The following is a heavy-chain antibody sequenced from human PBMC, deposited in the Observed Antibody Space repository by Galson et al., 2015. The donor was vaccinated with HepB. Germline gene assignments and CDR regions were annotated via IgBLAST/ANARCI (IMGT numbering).Heavy chain of an antibody. CDR2: ISAYNGNT. CDR3: ARDRKDRPYYYDSSGYKVGWDY. J-gene: IGHJ4*02. V-gene: IGHV1-18*04. D-gene: IGHD3-22*01. CDR1: SYTFTSYG. Sequence: SVKVSCKASSYTFTSYGISWVRQAPGQGLEWMGWISAYNGNTNYAQKLQGRVTMTTDTSTSTAYMELRSLRSDDTAVYYCARDRKDRPYYYDSSGYKVGWDYWGQGTLVTVSS.